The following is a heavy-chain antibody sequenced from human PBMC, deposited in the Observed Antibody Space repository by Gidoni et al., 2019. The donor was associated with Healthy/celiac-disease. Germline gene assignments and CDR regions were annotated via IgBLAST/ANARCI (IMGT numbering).Heavy chain of an antibody. CDR3: AKGSAAY. V-gene: IGHV3-23*01. J-gene: IGHJ4*02. Sequence: EVQLLASGGGLVQPGGSLRHSCAASGCPFRRYAMSWVRQAPGKGLEWVSAISGSGGSTYYADSVKGRFTISRDNSKNTLYLQMNSLRAEDTAVYYCAKGSAAYWGQGTLVTVSS. CDR2: ISGSGGST. D-gene: IGHD2-15*01. CDR1: GCPFRRYA.